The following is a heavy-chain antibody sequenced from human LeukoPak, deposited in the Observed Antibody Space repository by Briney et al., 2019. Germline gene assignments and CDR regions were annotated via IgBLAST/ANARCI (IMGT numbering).Heavy chain of an antibody. D-gene: IGHD2-2*02. V-gene: IGHV4-34*01. CDR2: VNHTGST. CDR1: GGSFSGYF. Sequence: PSETLSLTCAVCGGSFSGYFWNWIRQSPGKGLEWIGEVNHTGSTNYNPSLKSRVIISVDTSKNQFSLKLTSMTAADTAVYYCAGRYLYYYYYYMDIWGKGTTVAVSS. CDR3: AGRYLYYYYYYMDI. J-gene: IGHJ6*03.